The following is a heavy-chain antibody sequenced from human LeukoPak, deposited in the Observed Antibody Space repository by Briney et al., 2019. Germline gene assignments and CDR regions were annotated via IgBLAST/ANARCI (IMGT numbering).Heavy chain of an antibody. D-gene: IGHD1-26*01. CDR1: GFTFSSYA. Sequence: GGSLRLSCAASGFTFSSYAMHWVRQAPGKGLEWVAVISYDGSNKYYADSVKGRFTISRDNSKNTLYLQMNSLRAEDTAVYYCAKGRFKTSAPFDYWGQGTLVTVSS. J-gene: IGHJ4*02. CDR2: ISYDGSNK. CDR3: AKGRFKTSAPFDY. V-gene: IGHV3-30-3*01.